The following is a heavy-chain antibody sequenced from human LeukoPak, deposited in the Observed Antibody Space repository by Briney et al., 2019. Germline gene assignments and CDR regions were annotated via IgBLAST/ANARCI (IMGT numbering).Heavy chain of an antibody. J-gene: IGHJ4*02. CDR1: GDSINSSTSY. CDR2: IFYSGSI. CDR3: ARVFRFSYFDY. V-gene: IGHV4-39*07. Sequence: PSETLSLICSVSGDSINSSTSYWGWVRQPPGKGLEWIGTIFYSGSIYNNPSLKSRVTMSLDTSKNQFSLRLRSVTAADTAFYYCARVFRFSYFDYWGQGALITVS. D-gene: IGHD3-3*01.